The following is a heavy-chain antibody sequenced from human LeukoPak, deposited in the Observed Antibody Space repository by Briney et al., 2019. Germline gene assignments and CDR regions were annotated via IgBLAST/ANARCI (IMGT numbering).Heavy chain of an antibody. D-gene: IGHD3-22*01. CDR3: ARTPTGHYGSSGYFPYYFDY. CDR1: GYVFTSHY. CDR2: ISPYTGDP. J-gene: IGHJ4*02. V-gene: IGHV1-18*04. Sequence: ASVKVSCKASGYVFTSHYIHWMRQAPGQGLGWMGWISPYTGDPNYPQNLQGRVIMTTDTSTSTAYMELRSLRSDDTAVYYCARTPTGHYGSSGYFPYYFDYWGQGTLVTASS.